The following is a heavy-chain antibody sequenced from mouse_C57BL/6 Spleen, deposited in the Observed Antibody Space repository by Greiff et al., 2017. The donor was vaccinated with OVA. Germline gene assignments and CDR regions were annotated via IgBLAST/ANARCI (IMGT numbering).Heavy chain of an antibody. CDR1: GYAFTNYL. Sequence: QVQLKESGAELVRPGTSVKVSCKASGYAFTNYLIEWVKQRPGQGLEWIGVINPGSGGTNYNEKFKGKATLTADKSSSTAYMQLSSLTSEDSAVYFCARSRGLRSWFAYWGQGTLVTVSA. D-gene: IGHD2-4*01. CDR2: INPGSGGT. J-gene: IGHJ3*01. CDR3: ARSRGLRSWFAY. V-gene: IGHV1-54*01.